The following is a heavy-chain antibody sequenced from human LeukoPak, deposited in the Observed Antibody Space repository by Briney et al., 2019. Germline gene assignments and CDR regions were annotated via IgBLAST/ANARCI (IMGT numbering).Heavy chain of an antibody. J-gene: IGHJ4*02. Sequence: QTGGSLRLSCAASGFTFSNYAMSWVRQAPGEGLEWVSVIYGGGATYYADSVRGRFTISRDDSRNTLYLQMNSLRAEDTAVYYCATTYYYYSSGYFGYWGQGTLVTVSS. CDR2: IYGGGAT. D-gene: IGHD3-22*01. CDR3: ATTYYYYSSGYFGY. CDR1: GFTFSNYA. V-gene: IGHV3-66*01.